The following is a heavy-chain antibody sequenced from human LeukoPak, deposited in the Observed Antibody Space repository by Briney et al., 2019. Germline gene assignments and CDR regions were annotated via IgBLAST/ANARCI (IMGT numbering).Heavy chain of an antibody. D-gene: IGHD3-3*01. Sequence: RGSLRLSCAASGFTLRTYAMSWVRQAPGKGLEWVSAISGSGGSTYYADSVKGRFTVSRDNSNNTLYLQMNSVRVEDTAVYYCAKDHYGFWSGPPPGFDYWGQGTLVTVSS. CDR2: ISGSGGST. J-gene: IGHJ4*02. CDR1: GFTLRTYA. V-gene: IGHV3-23*01. CDR3: AKDHYGFWSGPPPGFDY.